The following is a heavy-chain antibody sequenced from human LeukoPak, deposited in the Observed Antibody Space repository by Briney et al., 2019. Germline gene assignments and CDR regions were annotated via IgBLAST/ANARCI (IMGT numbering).Heavy chain of an antibody. V-gene: IGHV1-8*02. CDR1: GYSFTDYD. Sequence: ASVKVSCKASGYSFTDYDINWVRQATGQGLEWMGWMNPKSGDTGYSQKFQGRVTMTEDTSTDTAYMELSSLRSEDTAVYYCATRGIGPDLILSNYYYMDVWGKGTTVTISS. D-gene: IGHD3-10*01. J-gene: IGHJ6*03. CDR2: MNPKSGDT. CDR3: ATRGIGPDLILSNYYYMDV.